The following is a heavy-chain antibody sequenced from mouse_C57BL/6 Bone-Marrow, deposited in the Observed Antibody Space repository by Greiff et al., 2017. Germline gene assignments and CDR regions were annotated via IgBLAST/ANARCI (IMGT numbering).Heavy chain of an antibody. CDR2: IDPENGDT. V-gene: IGHV14-4*01. J-gene: IGHJ4*01. D-gene: IGHD1-1*01. CDR3: TTSDYYGSSYDYAMDY. CDR1: GFNIKDDY. Sequence: DVQLQESGAELVRPGASVKLSCTASGFNIKDDYMHWVKQRPEQGLEWIGWIDPENGDTEYASKFQGKATITADTSSNTAYLQLSSLTSEDTAVYYCTTSDYYGSSYDYAMDYWGQGTSVTVSS.